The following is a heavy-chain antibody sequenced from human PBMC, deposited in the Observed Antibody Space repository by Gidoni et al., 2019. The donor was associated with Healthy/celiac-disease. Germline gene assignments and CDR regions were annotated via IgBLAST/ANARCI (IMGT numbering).Heavy chain of an antibody. CDR2: ISGSGGST. V-gene: IGHV3-23*01. CDR3: AKDLDSSGYYPLDY. Sequence: EVQLLASGGGLVQPGGSLRLSCASSGFTFSSYAMSWVRQAPGKGLEWVSAISGSGGSTYYADSVKGRFTISRDNSKNTLYLQMNSLRAEDTAVYYCAKDLDSSGYYPLDYWGQGTLVTVSS. CDR1: GFTFSSYA. J-gene: IGHJ4*02. D-gene: IGHD3-22*01.